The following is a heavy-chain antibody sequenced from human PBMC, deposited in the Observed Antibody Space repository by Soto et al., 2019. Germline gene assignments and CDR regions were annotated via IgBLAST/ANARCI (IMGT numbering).Heavy chain of an antibody. CDR3: AKSRDGYSFYFYYGMDV. V-gene: IGHV3-30*18. CDR1: GFNFSSYN. Sequence: GGSLRLSCAASGFNFSSYNMHWVRRAPGKGLEWVALILHDGSNEYYADSVKGRFTISRDNSKNTLYLQMKRLRAEDTAVYYCAKSRDGYSFYFYYGMDVWGQGTTVTVSS. J-gene: IGHJ6*02. D-gene: IGHD4-4*01. CDR2: ILHDGSNE.